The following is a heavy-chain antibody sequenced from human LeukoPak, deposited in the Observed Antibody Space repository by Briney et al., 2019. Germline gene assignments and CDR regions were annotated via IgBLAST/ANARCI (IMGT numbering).Heavy chain of an antibody. Sequence: GGSLRLSCAASGFALSSRWMTWVRQVPGRGPEWVANVNRDGSETYYLDSVKGRFTISKDDAKNSLYLQMNSLRAEGTALYHCARNNGMDVWGQGTTVIVSS. V-gene: IGHV3-7*03. CDR1: GFALSSRW. J-gene: IGHJ6*02. CDR2: VNRDGSET. CDR3: ARNNGMDV.